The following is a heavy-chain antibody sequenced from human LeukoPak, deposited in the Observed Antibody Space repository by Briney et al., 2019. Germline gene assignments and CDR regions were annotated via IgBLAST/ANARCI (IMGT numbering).Heavy chain of an antibody. Sequence: PGGSLRLSCAASGFTFGDYGMSWVRQAPGKGLEGVAVIWYDGSNKFYGDSVQGRFTISRDNSKNTLYLQMNSLRAEDTAVYYCAKEGDNNSWYSFDSWGQGTLVTVSS. D-gene: IGHD6-13*01. CDR1: GFTFGDYG. CDR2: IWYDGSNK. V-gene: IGHV3-33*06. CDR3: AKEGDNNSWYSFDS. J-gene: IGHJ4*02.